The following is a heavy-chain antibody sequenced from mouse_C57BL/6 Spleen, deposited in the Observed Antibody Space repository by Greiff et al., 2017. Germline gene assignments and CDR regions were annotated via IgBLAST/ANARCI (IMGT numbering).Heavy chain of an antibody. J-gene: IGHJ4*01. D-gene: IGHD1-2*01. V-gene: IGHV5-17*01. CDR1: GFTFSDYG. CDR2: ISSGSSTI. CDR3: ARELRHYYAMDY. Sequence: EVKLQESGGGLVKPGGSLKLSCAASGFTFSDYGMHWVRQAPEKGLEWVAYISSGSSTIYYADTVKGRFTISRDNAKNTLFLQMTSLRSEDTAMYYCARELRHYYAMDYWGQGTSVTVSS.